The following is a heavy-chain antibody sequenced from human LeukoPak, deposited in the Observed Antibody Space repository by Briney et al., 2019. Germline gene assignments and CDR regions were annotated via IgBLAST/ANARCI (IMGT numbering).Heavy chain of an antibody. CDR1: GFTFGSYA. CDR2: ISGSGGST. CDR3: AKVTAVAAKNTYYFGY. D-gene: IGHD6-13*01. J-gene: IGHJ4*02. Sequence: GGSLRLSCAASGFTFGSYAMNWVRQAPGKGLEWVSGISGSGGSTYYADSVKGRFTISRDNSKNTLYLHMNSLSAEDTAVYYCAKVTAVAAKNTYYFGYWGQGTLVTVSS. V-gene: IGHV3-23*01.